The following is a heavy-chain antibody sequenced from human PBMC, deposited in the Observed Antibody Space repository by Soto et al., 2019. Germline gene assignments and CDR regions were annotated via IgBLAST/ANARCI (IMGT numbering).Heavy chain of an antibody. CDR2: IYYSGST. V-gene: IGHV4-61*08. J-gene: IGHJ4*02. CDR1: GGSINSGGYS. D-gene: IGHD6-19*01. CDR3: ARGSSAWAPDY. Sequence: PSETLSLTCTVSGGSINSGGYSWSWIRQPPGKGLEWIGYIYYSGSTNYNPSLKSRVTISVDTSKNQFSLKLSSVTAADTAVYYCARGSSAWAPDYWGQGTLVTVS.